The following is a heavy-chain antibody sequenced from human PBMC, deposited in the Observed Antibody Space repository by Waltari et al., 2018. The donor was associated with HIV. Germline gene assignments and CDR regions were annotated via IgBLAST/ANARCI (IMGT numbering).Heavy chain of an antibody. Sequence: QVQLVQSGAEMKEPGASVQVSCKASGYIFTRYDMNWVRQAPGQGPEWMGWVNPNSGNTGYAQNFQGRVTMTMNTPTSTAYMELSNLKSEDTAVYYCARSLACPDCYSEMDSWGQGTLITVSS. CDR1: GYIFTRYD. V-gene: IGHV1-8*01. J-gene: IGHJ4*02. D-gene: IGHD2-21*02. CDR3: ARSLACPDCYSEMDS. CDR2: VNPNSGNT.